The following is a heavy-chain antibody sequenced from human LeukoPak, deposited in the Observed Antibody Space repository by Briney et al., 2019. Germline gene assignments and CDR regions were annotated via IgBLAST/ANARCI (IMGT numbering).Heavy chain of an antibody. CDR3: ARDLPSYDILTGYYFDY. CDR1: GYTFTSYG. CDR2: ISAYNGNT. D-gene: IGHD3-9*01. Sequence: ASVKVSCKASGYTFTSYGISWVRQAPGQGLEWMGWISAYNGNTNYAQKLQGGVTMTTDTSTSTAYMELRSLRSDDTAVYYCARDLPSYDILTGYYFDYWGQGTLVTVSS. J-gene: IGHJ4*02. V-gene: IGHV1-18*01.